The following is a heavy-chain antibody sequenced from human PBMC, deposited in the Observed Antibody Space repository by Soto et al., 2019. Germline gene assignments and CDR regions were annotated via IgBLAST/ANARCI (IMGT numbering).Heavy chain of an antibody. CDR3: ARDMEQQLVPCGWFDP. D-gene: IGHD6-13*01. CDR1: GFTFSSYG. V-gene: IGHV3-33*01. J-gene: IGHJ5*02. Sequence: QVQLVESGGGVVQPGRSLRLSCAASGFTFSSYGMHWVRQAPGKGLEWVAVLWYDGSNKYYADSVKGRFTISRDNSKNTLYLQMNSLRAEDTAVYYCARDMEQQLVPCGWFDPWGQGTLVTVSS. CDR2: LWYDGSNK.